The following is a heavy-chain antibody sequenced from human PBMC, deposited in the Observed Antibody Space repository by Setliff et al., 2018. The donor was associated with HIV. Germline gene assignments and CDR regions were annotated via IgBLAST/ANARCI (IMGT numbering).Heavy chain of an antibody. Sequence: GGSLRLSCAASGFTFSNYAMTWVRQAPGTGLECVSAFSGGGGITYYADSVKGRFTISRDNSKNTLYLQMNSLRAEDTAVYYCARNTDVDSVYRPFHIWGQGTMVTVS. CDR2: FSGGGGIT. CDR3: ARNTDVDSVYRPFHI. CDR1: GFTFSNYA. J-gene: IGHJ3*02. V-gene: IGHV3-23*01. D-gene: IGHD1-26*01.